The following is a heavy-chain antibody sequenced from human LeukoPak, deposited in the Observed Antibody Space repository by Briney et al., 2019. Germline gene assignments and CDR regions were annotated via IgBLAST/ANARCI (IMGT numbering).Heavy chain of an antibody. CDR2: IYYSGST. CDR1: GYSISSGYY. Sequence: SETLSLTCVVSGYSISSGYYWGWIRQPPGKGLEWIGSIYYSGSTYYNPSLKSRVTISVDTSKNPFSLRVSSVTAADTAVYYCARGRSVDYWGQGTVVTVSS. CDR3: ARGRSVDY. J-gene: IGHJ4*02. D-gene: IGHD3-3*01. V-gene: IGHV4-38-2*01.